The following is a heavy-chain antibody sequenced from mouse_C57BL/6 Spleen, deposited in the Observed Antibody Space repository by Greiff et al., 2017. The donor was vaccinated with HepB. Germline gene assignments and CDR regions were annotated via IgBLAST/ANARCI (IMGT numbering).Heavy chain of an antibody. Sequence: VQLQQSGPELVKPGASVKIPCKASGYTFTDYNMDWVKQSHGKSLEWIGDINPNNGGTIYNQKFKGKATLTVDKSSSTAYMELRSLTSEDTAVYYCARRGIYYSNSWFAYWGQGTLVTVSA. J-gene: IGHJ3*01. CDR3: ARRGIYYSNSWFAY. CDR2: INPNNGGT. CDR1: GYTFTDYN. V-gene: IGHV1-18*01. D-gene: IGHD2-5*01.